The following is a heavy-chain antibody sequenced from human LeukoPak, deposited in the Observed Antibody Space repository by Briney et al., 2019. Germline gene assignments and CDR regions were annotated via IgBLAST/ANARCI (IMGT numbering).Heavy chain of an antibody. J-gene: IGHJ3*02. CDR3: ARREGAFDI. V-gene: IGHV4-59*12. CDR2: IYYSGST. Sequence: PSETLSLTCTVSGGSISSYYWSWIRQPPGKGLEWIGYIYYSGSTNYNPSLKSRVTISVDTSKNQFSLKLSSVTAADTAVYYCARREGAFDIWGQGTMVTVSS. CDR1: GGSISSYY. D-gene: IGHD1-26*01.